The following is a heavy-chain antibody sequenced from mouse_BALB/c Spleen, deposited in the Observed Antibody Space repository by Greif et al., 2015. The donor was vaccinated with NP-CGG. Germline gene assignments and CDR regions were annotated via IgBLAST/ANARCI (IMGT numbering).Heavy chain of an antibody. CDR2: ISSGSSTI. CDR3: ARVVAYYYAMDY. J-gene: IGHJ4*01. V-gene: IGHV5-17*02. CDR1: GFTFSSFG. Sequence: EVQVVESGGGLVQPGGSWKLSCAASGFTFSSFGMHWVRQAPEKGLEWVAYISSGSSTIYYADTVKGRFTISRDNPKNTLFLQMTSLRSEDTAMYYCARVVAYYYAMDYWGQGTSVTVSS. D-gene: IGHD1-1*01.